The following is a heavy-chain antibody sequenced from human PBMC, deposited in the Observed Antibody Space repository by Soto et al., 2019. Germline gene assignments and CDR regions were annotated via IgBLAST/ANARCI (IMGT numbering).Heavy chain of an antibody. CDR3: AKDRTLGYYYGMEV. V-gene: IGHV3-30*18. CDR2: ISYDGSNK. Sequence: GGSLRLSCAASGFTFSSYGMHWVRQAPGKGLEWVAVISYDGSNKYYADSVKGRFTISRDNSKNTLYLQMNSLRAEDTAVYYCAKDRTLGYYYGMEVWGPGTTVTVSS. J-gene: IGHJ6*02. CDR1: GFTFSSYG.